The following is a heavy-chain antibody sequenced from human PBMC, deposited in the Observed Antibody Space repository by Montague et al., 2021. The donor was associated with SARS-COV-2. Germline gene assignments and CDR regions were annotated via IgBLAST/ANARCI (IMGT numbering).Heavy chain of an antibody. CDR1: GFTFSSYA. V-gene: IGHV3-30-3*01. Sequence: SLRLSCAASGFTFSSYAMRWVRQAPGKGLEWVAVISYDGSNKYYADSVKGRFTISRDNSKNTLYLQMNSLRAEDTAVYYCARDEVTMVRGVTSFDYWGQGALVTVSS. CDR3: ARDEVTMVRGVTSFDY. CDR2: ISYDGSNK. D-gene: IGHD3-10*01. J-gene: IGHJ4*02.